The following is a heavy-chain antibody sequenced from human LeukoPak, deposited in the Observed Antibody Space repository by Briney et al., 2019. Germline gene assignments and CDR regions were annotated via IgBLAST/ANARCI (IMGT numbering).Heavy chain of an antibody. CDR3: ARAQTTVVIRKYYYYGMDV. D-gene: IGHD4-23*01. J-gene: IGHJ6*02. CDR2: INHSGST. Sequence: SETLSLTCAVYDGSFSGYYWSWIRQPPGKGLEWIGEINHSGSTNYNPSLKSRVTISVDTSKNQFSLKLSSVTAADTAVYYCARAQTTVVIRKYYYYGMDVWGQGTTVTVSS. V-gene: IGHV4-34*01. CDR1: DGSFSGYY.